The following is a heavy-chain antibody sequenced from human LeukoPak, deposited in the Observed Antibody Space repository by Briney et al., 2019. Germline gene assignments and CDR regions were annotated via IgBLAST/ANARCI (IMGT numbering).Heavy chain of an antibody. J-gene: IGHJ3*02. Sequence: ASVKVSCTVSGYSGIELDMHWVRQAPGKGLEWMGGFDREDGGTIYARKFQGRVTMTEDTSTDTAYMELSSLTSEDTAVYYCATHTISGVVTYAFQMWGRGTLVTISS. V-gene: IGHV1-24*01. CDR1: GYSGIELD. CDR2: FDREDGGT. CDR3: ATHTISGVVTYAFQM. D-gene: IGHD3-3*01.